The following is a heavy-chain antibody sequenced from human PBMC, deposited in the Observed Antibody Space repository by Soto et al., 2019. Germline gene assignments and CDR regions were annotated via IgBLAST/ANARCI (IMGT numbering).Heavy chain of an antibody. D-gene: IGHD3-3*01. CDR2: IYYSGST. V-gene: IGHV4-31*03. CDR1: GGSISSGGYY. J-gene: IGHJ5*02. Sequence: TLSLTCTVSGGSISSGGYYWSWVGQHPGKGLEWIGYIYYSGSTYYNPSLKSRVTISVDTSKNQFSLKLSSVTAADTAVYYCARWWSGSRQGFDPWGQGTLVTVSS. CDR3: ARWWSGSRQGFDP.